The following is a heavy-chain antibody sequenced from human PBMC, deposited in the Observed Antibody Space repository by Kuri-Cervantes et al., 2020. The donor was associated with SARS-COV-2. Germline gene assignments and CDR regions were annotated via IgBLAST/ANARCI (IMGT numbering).Heavy chain of an antibody. Sequence: SETLSLTCTVSGGSISSYYWSWIRQPPGKGLEWIGYIYYSGGTNYNPSLKSRVTISVDTSKNQFSLKLSSVTAADTAVYYCARGTPPHHWGQGTLVTVSS. J-gene: IGHJ5*02. CDR2: IYYSGGT. D-gene: IGHD1-1*01. CDR3: ARGTPPHH. V-gene: IGHV4-59*01. CDR1: GGSISSYY.